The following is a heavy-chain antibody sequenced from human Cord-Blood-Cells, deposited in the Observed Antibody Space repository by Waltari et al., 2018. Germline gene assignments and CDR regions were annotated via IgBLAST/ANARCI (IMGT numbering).Heavy chain of an antibody. CDR1: AFTASSNS. CDR3: ARGGMWFGEG. V-gene: IGHV3-53*01. Sequence: EVQLVESGGGLIQPGGSLRRSCAASAFTASSNSNSWVRQAPGTGLEWVSVSDSGGSTNYADPVKGRFTISRDNSKNSLYLQMNSLRAEDTAVYYGARGGMWFGEGWGQGTLVTVSS. J-gene: IGHJ4*02. CDR2: SDSGGST. D-gene: IGHD3-10*01.